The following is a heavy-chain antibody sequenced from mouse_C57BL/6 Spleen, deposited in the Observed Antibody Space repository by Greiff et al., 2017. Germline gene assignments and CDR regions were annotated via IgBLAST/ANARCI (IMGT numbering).Heavy chain of an antibody. V-gene: IGHV1-80*01. CDR3: ARDSSGPRFAY. CDR2: IYPGDGDT. J-gene: IGHJ3*01. D-gene: IGHD3-2*02. CDR1: GYAFSSYW. Sequence: VQLQESGAELVKPGASVKISCKASGYAFSSYWMNWVKQRPGKGLEWIGQIYPGDGDTNYNGKFKGKATLTADKSSSTAYMQLSSLTSEDSAVYFCARDSSGPRFAYWGQGTLVTVSA.